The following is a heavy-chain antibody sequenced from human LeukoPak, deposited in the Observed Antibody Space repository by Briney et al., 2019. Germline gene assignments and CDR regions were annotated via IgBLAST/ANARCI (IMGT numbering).Heavy chain of an antibody. D-gene: IGHD2-2*02. CDR2: INHSGST. CDR1: GGSFSGYY. J-gene: IGHJ6*02. V-gene: IGHV4-34*01. CDR3: ARARLHQYQLLYRYYYGMDV. Sequence: SETLSLTCAVYGGSFSGYYWSWIRQPPGKGLEWIGEINHSGSTNYNPSLKSRVTISVDTSKNQFSLKLSSVTAADTAVYYCARARLHQYQLLYRYYYGMDVWGQGTTVTISS.